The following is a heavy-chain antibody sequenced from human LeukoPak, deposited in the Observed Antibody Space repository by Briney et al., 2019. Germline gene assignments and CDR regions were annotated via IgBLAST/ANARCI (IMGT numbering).Heavy chain of an antibody. D-gene: IGHD6-6*01. CDR2: TYYSGST. J-gene: IGHJ4*02. Sequence: SETLSLTCTVSGGSVSSGSYYWSWIRQPPGKGLEWIGYTYYSGSTNYNPSLKSRVTISVDTSKNQFSLKLSSVTAADTAVYYCARGGYSSSSWGQGTLFTVSS. CDR1: GGSVSSGSYY. CDR3: ARGGYSSSS. V-gene: IGHV4-61*01.